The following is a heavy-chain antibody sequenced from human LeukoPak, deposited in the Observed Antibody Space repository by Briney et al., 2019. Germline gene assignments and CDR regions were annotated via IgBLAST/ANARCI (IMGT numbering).Heavy chain of an antibody. D-gene: IGHD3-22*01. CDR2: IYYSGST. Sequence: MTSETLSLTCTVSGGSISSYYWSWIRQPPGKGLEWIGYIYYSGSTNYNPSLKSRVTISVDTSKNQFSLKLSSVTAADTAVYYCARDRNRNPNYYDSSGYDIWGQGTMVTVSS. V-gene: IGHV4-59*01. J-gene: IGHJ3*02. CDR1: GGSISSYY. CDR3: ARDRNRNPNYYDSSGYDI.